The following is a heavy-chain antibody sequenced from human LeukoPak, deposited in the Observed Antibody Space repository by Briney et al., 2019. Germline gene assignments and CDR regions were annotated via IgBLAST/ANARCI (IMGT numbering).Heavy chain of an antibody. CDR3: ARLRGPGIAVAGTFDY. CDR1: GGSFSGYY. Sequence: SETLSLTCAVYGGSFSGYYWSWIRQPPGEGLEWIGEINHSGSTNYNPSLKSRVTISVDTSKNQFSLKLSSVTAADTAVYYCARLRGPGIAVAGTFDYWGQGTLVTVSS. V-gene: IGHV4-34*01. J-gene: IGHJ4*02. CDR2: INHSGST. D-gene: IGHD6-19*01.